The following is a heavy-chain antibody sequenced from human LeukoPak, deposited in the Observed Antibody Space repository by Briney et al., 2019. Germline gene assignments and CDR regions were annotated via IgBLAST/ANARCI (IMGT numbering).Heavy chain of an antibody. Sequence: GGSLRLSCAGSGFTFSTYGMSWVRQAPNKGLEWLSTISGSGDSAYYADSVKGRFTISRDNSKNTLFLQMNSLRAEDTAIYYCAKWQYYGSGDDYWGQGTLVTVSS. CDR1: GFTFSTYG. CDR3: AKWQYYGSGDDY. CDR2: ISGSGDSA. V-gene: IGHV3-23*01. J-gene: IGHJ4*02. D-gene: IGHD3-10*01.